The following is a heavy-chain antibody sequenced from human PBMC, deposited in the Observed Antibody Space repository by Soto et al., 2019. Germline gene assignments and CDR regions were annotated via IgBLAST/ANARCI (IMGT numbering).Heavy chain of an antibody. CDR3: ARVDGDWVLFDY. J-gene: IGHJ4*02. CDR1: GFTFSNHC. CDR2: INTDGSRT. D-gene: IGHD2-21*01. V-gene: IGHV3-74*01. Sequence: EVQLVESGGGLVQPGGSLRLSCAASGFTFSNHCMHWVRQAPGKGLVWVSRINTDGSRTSYADSVKGRFTISRDNAKNTLYRQRNSLRAEDTAVYYCARVDGDWVLFDYCGPGTLVTVAS.